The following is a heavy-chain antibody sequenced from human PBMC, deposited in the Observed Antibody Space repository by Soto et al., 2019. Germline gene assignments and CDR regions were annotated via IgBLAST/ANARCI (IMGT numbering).Heavy chain of an antibody. CDR1: GFTFSSYA. CDR2: SSGSGGST. V-gene: IGHV3-23*01. D-gene: IGHD6-19*01. Sequence: EVQLLESGGGLVQPGGSLRLSCAASGFTFSSYAMSWVRQAPGKGLEWVSASSGSGGSTYYADSVKGRFTISRDNSKSPLHLQMNSLIAEDTAVYYCAKGGSGLYFDYWGQVTLVTVSS. CDR3: AKGGSGLYFDY. J-gene: IGHJ4*02.